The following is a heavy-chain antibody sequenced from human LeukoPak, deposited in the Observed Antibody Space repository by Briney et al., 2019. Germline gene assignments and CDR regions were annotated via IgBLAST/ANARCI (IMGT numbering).Heavy chain of an antibody. CDR1: GFTFSNYA. D-gene: IGHD6-13*01. J-gene: IGHJ4*02. Sequence: GGSLRLSCAASGFTFSNYAMSWVRQAPGKGLEWVSSITGGGTRAYYADSVKGRFTISRDNSGYTLHLQMNSLRAEDTAVYYCASRSSTVAATVLFDYWGQGTLVTDSS. V-gene: IGHV3-23*01. CDR3: ASRSSTVAATVLFDY. CDR2: ITGGGTRA.